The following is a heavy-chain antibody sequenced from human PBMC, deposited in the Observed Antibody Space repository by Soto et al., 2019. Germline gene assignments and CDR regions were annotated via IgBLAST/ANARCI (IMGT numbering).Heavy chain of an antibody. CDR3: ARDYGVEHTIFGVVDYYGMDV. J-gene: IGHJ6*02. CDR1: GYTFTSYS. D-gene: IGHD3-3*01. Sequence: GASVKVSCKASGYTFTSYSMHWVRQAPGQRLEWMGWINAGNGNTKYSQKFQGRVTITRDTSASTAYMELSSLRSEDTAVYYCARDYGVEHTIFGVVDYYGMDVWGQGTTVTVSS. V-gene: IGHV1-3*01. CDR2: INAGNGNT.